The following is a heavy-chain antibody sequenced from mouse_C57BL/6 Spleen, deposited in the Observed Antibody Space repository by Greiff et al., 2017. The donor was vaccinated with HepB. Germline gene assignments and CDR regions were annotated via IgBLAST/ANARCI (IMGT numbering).Heavy chain of an antibody. D-gene: IGHD2-13*01. CDR2: IYPSSGNT. CDR1: GYTFTSYG. Sequence: QVQLQQPGAELVRPGASVKLSCKASGYTFTSYGMSWVKQRPGRGLEWIGKIYPSSGNTKYNEKFKGKATLTVDKSSSTAYMQLSSLTSEDSAVYYCARGEDQDTELDDWGKGTTVTVSS. J-gene: IGHJ4*01. CDR3: ARGEDQDTELDD. V-gene: IGHV1-62-3*01.